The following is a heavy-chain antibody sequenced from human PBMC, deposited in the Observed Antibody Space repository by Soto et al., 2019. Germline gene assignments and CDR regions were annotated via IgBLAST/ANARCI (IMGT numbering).Heavy chain of an antibody. Sequence: MQMVESGGGSVHPGGSLRLSCAASGFPFSHYWIHWVRQTPGKSLVWASRINPAGTITNYADSVEGRFTISRDNADSALFLQSMTLCADDTAIDFCTSDTFVVRDTWGQGTLVTVSS. CDR1: GFPFSHYW. J-gene: IGHJ4*02. CDR3: TSDTFVVRDT. V-gene: IGHV3-74*01. D-gene: IGHD2-15*01. CDR2: INPAGTIT.